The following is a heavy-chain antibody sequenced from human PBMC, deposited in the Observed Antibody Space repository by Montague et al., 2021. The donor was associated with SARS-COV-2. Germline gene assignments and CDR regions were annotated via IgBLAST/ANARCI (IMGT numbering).Heavy chain of an antibody. CDR1: VSCICGAY. CDR3: ARGTKRISTYDYDSSGYASDY. CDR2: ICHSGRT. Sequence: SETLSLTCSILVSCICGAYWNWTRLPPSQELKWYGVICHSGRTNYNPSLKSRVTISVDTSKNQFSLKLSSVTAADTAVYYCARGTKRISTYDYDSSGYASDYWGQGTLVTVSS. D-gene: IGHD3-22*01. V-gene: IGHV4-34*01. J-gene: IGHJ4*02.